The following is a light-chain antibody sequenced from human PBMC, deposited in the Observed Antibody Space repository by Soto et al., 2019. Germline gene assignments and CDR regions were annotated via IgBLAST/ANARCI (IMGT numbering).Light chain of an antibody. Sequence: QTVVTQPPSASGTPGQRVTLSCSGRSSNIGSNAVNWYRQFPGRAPKVLTYNNNERPSGVPDRFSGSKSGTSASLAISGLQSDDEADYYCATWDEGLNGWVFGGGTKVTVL. CDR3: ATWDEGLNGWV. CDR1: SSNIGSNA. J-gene: IGLJ3*02. V-gene: IGLV1-44*01. CDR2: NNN.